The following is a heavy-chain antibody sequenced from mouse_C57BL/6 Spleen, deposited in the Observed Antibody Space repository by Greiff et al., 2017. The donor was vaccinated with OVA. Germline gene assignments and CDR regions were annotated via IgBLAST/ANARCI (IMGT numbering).Heavy chain of an antibody. CDR2: ILPGSGST. D-gene: IGHD2-4*01. J-gene: IGHJ3*01. CDR3: ARSAPSYDYDGAWFAY. V-gene: IGHV1-9*01. CDR1: GYTFTGYW. Sequence: QVQLQQSGAELMKPGASVKLSCKATGYTFTGYWIEWVKQRPGHGLEWIGEILPGSGSTNYNEKFKGKATFTADTSSNTAYMQLSSLTTEDSAIYYCARSAPSYDYDGAWFAYWGQGTLVTVSA.